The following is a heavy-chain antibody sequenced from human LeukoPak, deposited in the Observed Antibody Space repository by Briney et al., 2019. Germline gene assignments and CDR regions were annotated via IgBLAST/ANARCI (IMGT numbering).Heavy chain of an antibody. Sequence: GGSLRLSCAASGFTVSSNYMTWVRQAPGKGLEWVSVIYSGGSTYYADSVKGRFTISRDNSKNTLYLQMNNLRAEDTAVYYCARGSGYYYARGVYYFDYWGQGTLVTVSS. V-gene: IGHV3-53*01. CDR2: IYSGGST. CDR3: ARGSGYYYARGVYYFDY. CDR1: GFTVSSNY. D-gene: IGHD3-22*01. J-gene: IGHJ4*02.